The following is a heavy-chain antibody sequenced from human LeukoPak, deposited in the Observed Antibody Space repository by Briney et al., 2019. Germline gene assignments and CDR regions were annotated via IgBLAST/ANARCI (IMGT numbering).Heavy chain of an antibody. CDR3: ASRGDSSGCDY. Sequence: SETLSLTCAVYGGSFSGYYWSRIRQPPGKGLEWIGEVNHSGSTNYNPSLKSRVTISVDTSKNQFSLKLSSVTAADTAVYYCASRGDSSGCDYWGQGTLVTVSS. D-gene: IGHD6-19*01. CDR2: VNHSGST. J-gene: IGHJ4*02. CDR1: GGSFSGYY. V-gene: IGHV4-34*01.